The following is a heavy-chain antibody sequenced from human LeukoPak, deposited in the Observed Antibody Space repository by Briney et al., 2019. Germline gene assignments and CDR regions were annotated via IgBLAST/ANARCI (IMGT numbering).Heavy chain of an antibody. Sequence: VGSLRLSCAASGFTFDDYGMSWVRQAPGKGLEWVSGINWNGGSTGYADSVKGRFTISRDNAKNSLYLQMNSLRAEDTALYYCAREKRITIFGVVQYYMDVWGKGTTVTVSS. CDR3: AREKRITIFGVVQYYMDV. J-gene: IGHJ6*03. CDR2: INWNGGST. D-gene: IGHD3-3*01. CDR1: GFTFDDYG. V-gene: IGHV3-20*04.